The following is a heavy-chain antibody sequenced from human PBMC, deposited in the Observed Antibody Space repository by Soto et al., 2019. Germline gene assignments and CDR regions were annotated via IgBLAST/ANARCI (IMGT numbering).Heavy chain of an antibody. CDR3: ARSRKPGIAVPSLNSGFYFDY. J-gene: IGHJ4*02. D-gene: IGHD6-19*01. V-gene: IGHV5-51*01. Sequence: PGESLKISCKGSGYSFTSYWIGWVRQMPGKGLEWMGIIYPGDSDTRYSPSFQGQVTISADKSISTAYLQWSSLKASDTAMYYCARSRKPGIAVPSLNSGFYFDYWGQGTLVTVSS. CDR2: IYPGDSDT. CDR1: GYSFTSYW.